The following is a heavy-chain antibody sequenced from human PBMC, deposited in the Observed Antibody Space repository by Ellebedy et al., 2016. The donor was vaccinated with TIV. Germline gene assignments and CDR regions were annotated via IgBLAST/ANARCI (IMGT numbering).Heavy chain of an antibody. CDR3: TRFIAARQGS. Sequence: AASVKVSCKASGYSFVTHGIPWVRQAPGQGLEWMGWITAYNNYTTYGKKFRDRLTLTTATSTNTAYLELTGLTSDDTAVYYCTRFIAARQGSWGQGTLVTVSS. CDR1: GYSFVTHG. J-gene: IGHJ5*02. V-gene: IGHV1-18*01. D-gene: IGHD6-6*01. CDR2: ITAYNNYT.